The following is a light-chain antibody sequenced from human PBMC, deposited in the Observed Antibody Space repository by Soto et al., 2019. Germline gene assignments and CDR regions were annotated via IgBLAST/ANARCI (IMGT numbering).Light chain of an antibody. CDR1: QSISRS. V-gene: IGKV1-39*01. Sequence: DIQMTQSPSSMSPSVGDRVTITCRASQSISRSLNWYQQKPGKAPNLLIYATSSSQSGVPSRFSGSGSGIDFTLTIRSLQPEDFATYYCQQSYSTLWTFGQGTKVEIK. CDR2: ATS. J-gene: IGKJ1*01. CDR3: QQSYSTLWT.